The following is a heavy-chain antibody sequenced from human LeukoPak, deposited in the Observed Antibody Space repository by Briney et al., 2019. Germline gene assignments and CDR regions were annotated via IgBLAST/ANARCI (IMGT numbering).Heavy chain of an antibody. CDR3: ARDYRGSNQFPPPPGYYYYMDV. CDR2: ISAYNGNT. J-gene: IGHJ6*03. CDR1: GYTFTSYG. V-gene: IGHV1-18*01. Sequence: ASVKVSCKASGYTFTSYGISWVRQAPGQGLEWMGWISAYNGNTNYAQKLQGRVTMTTDTSTRTAYMELRSLRSDDTAVYYCARDYRGSNQFPPPPGYYYYMDVWGKGTTVTVSS. D-gene: IGHD1-26*01.